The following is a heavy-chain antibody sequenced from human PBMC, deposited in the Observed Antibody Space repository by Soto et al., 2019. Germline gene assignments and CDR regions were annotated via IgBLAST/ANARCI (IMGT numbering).Heavy chain of an antibody. J-gene: IGHJ4*02. V-gene: IGHV3-7*01. D-gene: IGHD3-16*01. CDR1: GFSFSSYW. Sequence: EVQLVESGGGLVQPGGSLRISCKGSGFSFSSYWMSWVRQAAGKGLEWVASIKQDERAKYYVDSVKGRFTISRDNVDDSVFLHMNSLSAEDTAVYFCVRDVGFDYVNWGQGTLVTVSS. CDR2: IKQDERAK. CDR3: VRDVGFDYVN.